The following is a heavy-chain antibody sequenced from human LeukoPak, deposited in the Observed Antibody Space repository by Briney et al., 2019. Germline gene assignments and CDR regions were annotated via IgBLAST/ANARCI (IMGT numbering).Heavy chain of an antibody. CDR2: INSDGSSR. CDR3: ASLGAYDTVDY. J-gene: IGHJ4*02. Sequence: GGSLRLSCAASGFIFSGQWMHWVRQPPGEGLVWVSRINSDGSSRSYADSVKGRFTISRDNAKNTLYLQMNSLRAEDTALYYCASLGAYDTVDYWGQGTLVTVSS. CDR1: GFIFSGQW. V-gene: IGHV3-74*01. D-gene: IGHD3-22*01.